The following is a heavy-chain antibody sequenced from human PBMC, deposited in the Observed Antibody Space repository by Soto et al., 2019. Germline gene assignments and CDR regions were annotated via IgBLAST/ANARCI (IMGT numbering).Heavy chain of an antibody. D-gene: IGHD3-3*01. Sequence: GGSLRLSCAASGFTFSSYGMHWVRQAPGKGLEWVAVISYDGSNKYYADSVKGRFTISRDNSKNTLYLQMNSLRAEDTAVYYCANPNYDFWNGYSLNYYGMDVWSQGTTVTVSS. V-gene: IGHV3-30*18. J-gene: IGHJ6*02. CDR2: ISYDGSNK. CDR1: GFTFSSYG. CDR3: ANPNYDFWNGYSLNYYGMDV.